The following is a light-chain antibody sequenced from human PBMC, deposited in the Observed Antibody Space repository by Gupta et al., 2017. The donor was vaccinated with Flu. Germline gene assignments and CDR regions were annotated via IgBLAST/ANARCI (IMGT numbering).Light chain of an antibody. V-gene: IGKV3-11*01. J-gene: IGKJ5*01. CDR1: QYITST. CDR3: QHRDRWPIS. CDR2: DAS. Sequence: GERACVSYRDSQYITSTVGWYQHRPGQAPRLLIYDASIRATGIPARFNGGGSGTDFTLTINSLQPEDVAVYYCQHRDRWPISFGQGTRLEIK.